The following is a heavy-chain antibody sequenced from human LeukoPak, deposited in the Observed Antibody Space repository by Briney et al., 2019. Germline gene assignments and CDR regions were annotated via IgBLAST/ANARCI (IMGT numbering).Heavy chain of an antibody. CDR1: GRSISSGDYY. CDR3: ARDHYDTTVYYYYGMDV. J-gene: IGHJ6*02. D-gene: IGHD3-9*01. Sequence: SETLSLTCTVSGRSISSGDYYWSWIRQPPGKGLGWIGYIYYSGSTYYNPSLKSRVTISVDTSKNQFSLKLSSVTAADTAVYYCARDHYDTTVYYYYGMDVWGQGTTVTVSS. CDR2: IYYSGST. V-gene: IGHV4-30-4*01.